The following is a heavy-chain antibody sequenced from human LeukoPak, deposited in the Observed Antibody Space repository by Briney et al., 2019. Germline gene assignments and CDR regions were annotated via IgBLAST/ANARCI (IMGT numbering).Heavy chain of an antibody. D-gene: IGHD3-22*01. J-gene: IGHJ4*02. Sequence: PSGSLTLTCAASGGSISSNSLSWVRHAPGKGLELVSAISGSGGSTYYADSVKGRFTISRDNSKNTLYLQMNSLRAEDTAVYYCAKDRSYDSSGYYYYFDYWGQGALVTVSS. CDR1: GGSISSNS. CDR2: ISGSGGST. CDR3: AKDRSYDSSGYYYYFDY. V-gene: IGHV3-23*01.